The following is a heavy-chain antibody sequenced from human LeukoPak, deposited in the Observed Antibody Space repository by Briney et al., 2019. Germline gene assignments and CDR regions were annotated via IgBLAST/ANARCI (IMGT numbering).Heavy chain of an antibody. J-gene: IGHJ4*02. CDR2: ISTTGTTT. V-gene: IGHV3-11*04. Sequence: GGSLRLSCAASGFIFSDYYMTWIRQAPGKGLEWLSSISTTGTTTYYADSEKGRFTISRDNSKNTLYLQMNSLRAEDTAVYYCARDAIFGVVTMNFDYWGQGTLVTVSS. CDR3: ARDAIFGVVTMNFDY. D-gene: IGHD3-3*01. CDR1: GFIFSDYY.